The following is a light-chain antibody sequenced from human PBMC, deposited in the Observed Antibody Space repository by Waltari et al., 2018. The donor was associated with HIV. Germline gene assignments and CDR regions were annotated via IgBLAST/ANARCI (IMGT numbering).Light chain of an antibody. Sequence: QSVMTQPPSASGTPGQRVTISCSGRSSNIGNNYVSWYHQIPGTAPKLLIYRNDQRPSGVPDRFSGSKSGTSASLAISGLRSEDEADYYCAGWDDSPSVYYVFGTGTTVTVL. CDR3: AGWDDSPSVYYV. J-gene: IGLJ1*01. CDR2: RND. V-gene: IGLV1-47*01. CDR1: SSNIGNNY.